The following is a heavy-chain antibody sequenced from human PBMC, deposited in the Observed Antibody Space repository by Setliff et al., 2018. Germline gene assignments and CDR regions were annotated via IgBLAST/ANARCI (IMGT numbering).Heavy chain of an antibody. CDR3: VRGPGPSVVVAMPFDR. CDR2: ISPYNGKT. V-gene: IGHV1-18*01. Sequence: ASVKVSCKTSGYNFITLGINWVRQAPGQGLEWMGWISPYNGKTNYAEKFQGRVTMTTDTSTTTVYMEVASLRSDDTAVYYCVRGPGPSVVVAMPFDRWGQGTLVTV. D-gene: IGHD5-12*01. J-gene: IGHJ4*02. CDR1: GYNFITLG.